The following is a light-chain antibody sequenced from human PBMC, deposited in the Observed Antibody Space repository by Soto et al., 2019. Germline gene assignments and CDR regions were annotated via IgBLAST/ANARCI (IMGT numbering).Light chain of an antibody. CDR1: QSISSW. CDR2: DAS. J-gene: IGKJ1*01. V-gene: IGKV1-5*01. CDR3: QQYNSYRWT. Sequence: DIQIIQSPSTLSASVGDRVTITCRASQSISSWLAWYQQKPGKAPKLLIYDASSLESGVPSRFSGSGSGTAFTPTIRSLQPDDFATYFCQQYNSYRWTFGQGTKVDIK.